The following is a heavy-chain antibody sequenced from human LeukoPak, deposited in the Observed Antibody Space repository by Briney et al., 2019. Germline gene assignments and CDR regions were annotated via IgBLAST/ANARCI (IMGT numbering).Heavy chain of an antibody. Sequence: PSETLSLTCSVSGGSINKYYWSWIRQPPGKGLEWIGYNHYSGTTNYNPSLKSRVTISVDTSKSQLSLNLISVTAADAAVYYCAGGGQWLSFDQWGQGSLVTVSS. V-gene: IGHV4-59*01. CDR1: GGSINKYY. CDR2: NHYSGTT. CDR3: AGGGQWLSFDQ. D-gene: IGHD6-19*01. J-gene: IGHJ4*02.